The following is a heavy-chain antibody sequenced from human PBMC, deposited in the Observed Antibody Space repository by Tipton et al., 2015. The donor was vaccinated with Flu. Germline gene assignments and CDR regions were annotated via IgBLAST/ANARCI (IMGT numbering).Heavy chain of an antibody. CDR1: GFTFSPHS. V-gene: IGHV3-21*06. Sequence: SLRLSCAVSGFTFSPHSMSWVRQAPGKGLEWVSAISGDSNYIYYADSVKGRFTIARDNAKNSLYLQMNSLGAEDTAVYYCARHSLRQSTEVVTAPGDYWGQGTLVTVSS. D-gene: IGHD4-23*01. CDR2: ISGDSNYI. CDR3: ARHSLRQSTEVVTAPGDY. J-gene: IGHJ4*02.